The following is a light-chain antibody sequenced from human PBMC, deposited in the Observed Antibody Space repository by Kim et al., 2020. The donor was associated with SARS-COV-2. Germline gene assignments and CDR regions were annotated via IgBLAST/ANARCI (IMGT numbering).Light chain of an antibody. CDR1: SSDVGAYNY. J-gene: IGLJ3*02. CDR3: CLNAGMYTWV. Sequence: QSALTQPRSVSGSLGQSVTISCTGTSSDVGAYNYVSWYQQHPGKAPKLLILDVTKRPSGVPDRFSGSKSGNTASLTISGLQADDETDYYCCLNAGMYTWVFGGGTMLTVL. V-gene: IGLV2-11*01. CDR2: DVT.